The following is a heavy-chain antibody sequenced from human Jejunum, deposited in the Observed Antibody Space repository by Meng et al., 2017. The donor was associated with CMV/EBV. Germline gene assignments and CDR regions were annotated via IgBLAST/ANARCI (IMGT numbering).Heavy chain of an antibody. CDR3: AKRLYSSSWYFAFDI. CDR2: IRYDGNNK. Sequence: GFTFGNYDMHWVRQATGKGLEWVAFIRYDGNNKYYADSVKGRFTISRDNSKNTLYLQMNSLRAEDTAVYYCAKRLYSSSWYFAFDIWGQGTMVTVSS. V-gene: IGHV3-30*02. CDR1: GFTFGNYD. J-gene: IGHJ3*02. D-gene: IGHD6-13*01.